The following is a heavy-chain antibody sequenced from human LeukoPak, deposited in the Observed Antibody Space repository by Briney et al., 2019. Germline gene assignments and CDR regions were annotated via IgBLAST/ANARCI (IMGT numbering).Heavy chain of an antibody. CDR3: ARITAARLYAFDI. J-gene: IGHJ3*02. CDR2: IDWDDDK. CDR1: GFSLSTSGMC. Sequence: SGPALVRPTQTLTLTCTFSGFSLSTSGMCVSWIRQPPGKALEWLARIDWDDDKYYSTSLKTRLTISKDTSKNQVVLTMTNMDPVDTATYYCARITAARLYAFDIWGQGTMVTVSS. D-gene: IGHD6-6*01. V-gene: IGHV2-70*11.